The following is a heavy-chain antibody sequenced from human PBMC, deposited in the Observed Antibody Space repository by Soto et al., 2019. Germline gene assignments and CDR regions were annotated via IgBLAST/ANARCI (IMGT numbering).Heavy chain of an antibody. CDR1: GYTFSDYY. CDR2: INPHSGGT. V-gene: IGHV1-2*02. J-gene: IGHJ6*02. Sequence: QVQLVQSGTEVRKPGASVKVSCKASGYTFSDYYIHWVKQAPGQGLEWMGWINPHSGGTNFAQRFQGRVTMTRETSINTAYMEFSGLRSGDTAVYYCARGWMATDFYYKALDVWGQGTTVTVSS. D-gene: IGHD1-26*01. CDR3: ARGWMATDFYYKALDV.